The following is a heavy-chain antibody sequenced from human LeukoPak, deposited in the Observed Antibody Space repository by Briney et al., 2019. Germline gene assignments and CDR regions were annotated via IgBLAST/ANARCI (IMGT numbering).Heavy chain of an antibody. CDR2: IIPIFGTA. CDR1: GGTFSSYA. CDR3: ASGPYGSGSYLYYYYGMDV. V-gene: IGHV1-69*01. Sequence: SVKVSCKASGGTFSSYAISWVRQAPGQGLEWMGGIIPIFGTANYAQEFQGRVTITADESTSTAYMELSSLRSEDTAVYYCASGPYGSGSYLYYYYGMDVWGKGTTVTVSS. J-gene: IGHJ6*04. D-gene: IGHD3-10*01.